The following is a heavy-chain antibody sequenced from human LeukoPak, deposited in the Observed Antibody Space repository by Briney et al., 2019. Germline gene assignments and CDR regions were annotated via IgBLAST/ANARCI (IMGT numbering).Heavy chain of an antibody. D-gene: IGHD3-10*01. Sequence: SETLSLTCTVSGGSISSYYWSWMRQPPGKGLEWIGYIYHSGSTNYNPSLKSRVTISVDTSKNQFSLKLSSVTAADTAVYYCAKTMDSVYFDYWGQGTLVTVSS. CDR3: AKTMDSVYFDY. J-gene: IGHJ4*02. V-gene: IGHV4-59*01. CDR2: IYHSGST. CDR1: GGSISSYY.